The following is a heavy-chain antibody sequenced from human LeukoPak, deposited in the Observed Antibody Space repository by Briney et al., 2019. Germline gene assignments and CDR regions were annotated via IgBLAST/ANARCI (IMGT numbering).Heavy chain of an antibody. J-gene: IGHJ6*03. Sequence: SETLSLTCTVSGYSISSGYYWSWIRQPPGKGLEWIGYIYYSGSTNYNPSLKSRISISVDTSKNQFSLKLSSVTAADTAVYYCARTTEGGYTYNYFYYYYMDVWGKGTTVTISS. CDR3: ARTTEGGYTYNYFYYYYMDV. D-gene: IGHD5-18*01. CDR1: GYSISSGYY. V-gene: IGHV4-61*01. CDR2: IYYSGST.